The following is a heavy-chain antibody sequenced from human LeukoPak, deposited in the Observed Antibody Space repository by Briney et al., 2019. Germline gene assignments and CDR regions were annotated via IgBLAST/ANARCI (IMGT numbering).Heavy chain of an antibody. Sequence: GGSLTHAWAASEFPFSSHWMYWVRQADGKGLVWVARLSGYGSTTRHADAVKRRFTISRHNAKSTLYLQMDSLRVEYTALYYCARVIASSRSVAIDRWGRGTLV. V-gene: IGHV3-74*01. CDR1: EFPFSSHW. D-gene: IGHD6-13*01. CDR2: LSGYGSTT. CDR3: ARVIASSRSVAIDR. J-gene: IGHJ4*02.